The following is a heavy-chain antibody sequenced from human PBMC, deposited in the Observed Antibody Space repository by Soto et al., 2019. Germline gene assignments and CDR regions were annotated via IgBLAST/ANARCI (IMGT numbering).Heavy chain of an antibody. V-gene: IGHV6-1*01. CDR1: GYSVSSNSAA. CDR3: ARDSYNWNWGDNWFEP. CDR2: TYYRSKWYN. Sequence: SHTLSLTCAISGYSVSSNSAAWNWIRQSPSRGREWLGRTYYRSKWYNDYAVSVKSRITMNPDTSKNQFSLQLNSVTPEDTAVYYCARDSYNWNWGDNWFEPWGQGTMVTVSS. J-gene: IGHJ5*02. D-gene: IGHD1-7*01.